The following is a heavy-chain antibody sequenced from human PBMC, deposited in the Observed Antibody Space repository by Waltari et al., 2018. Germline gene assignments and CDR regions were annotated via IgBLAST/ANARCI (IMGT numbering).Heavy chain of an antibody. D-gene: IGHD2-2*01. V-gene: IGHV4-39*07. CDR2: IYYSGST. J-gene: IGHJ4*02. CDR3: AIPHCTTTSCSSVFEY. CDR1: GGSISSNSHY. Sequence: QLQLQESGPGLVKPSETLSLTCTVSGGSISSNSHYWGWIRPPPGKGLEWIGSIYYSGSTYYNPSLKSRVTISVDTSKNQFSLKLSSVTAADTAVYYCAIPHCTTTSCSSVFEYWGQGTLVTVSS.